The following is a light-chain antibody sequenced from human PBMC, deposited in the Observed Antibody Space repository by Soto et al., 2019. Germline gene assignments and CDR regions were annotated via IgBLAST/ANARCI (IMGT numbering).Light chain of an antibody. CDR1: QSVSSSY. Sequence: EIVLTQSPGTLSLSPGERATLSCRASQSVSSSYLAWYQQKPGQAPRLLIYGASSRPTGIPDRFSGSGSGTDFTVTISRLEPEDFAVYYWQQYGSSLFTFGPGTKVDIK. V-gene: IGKV3-20*01. J-gene: IGKJ3*01. CDR3: QQYGSSLFT. CDR2: GAS.